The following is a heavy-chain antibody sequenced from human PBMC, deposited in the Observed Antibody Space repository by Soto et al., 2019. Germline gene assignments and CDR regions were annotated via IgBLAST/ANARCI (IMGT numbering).Heavy chain of an antibody. J-gene: IGHJ1*01. CDR1: GYTFTSYG. D-gene: IGHD2-21*01. CDR3: ATELRQGGYFQH. V-gene: IGHV1-18*01. Sequence: SVKVSCKASGYTFTSYGISWVRQAPGQGLEWMGWISAYNGNTNYAQKLQGRVTMTTDTSTSTAYMELRSLRSDDTAVYYCATELRQGGYFQHWGQGTLGTVSS. CDR2: ISAYNGNT.